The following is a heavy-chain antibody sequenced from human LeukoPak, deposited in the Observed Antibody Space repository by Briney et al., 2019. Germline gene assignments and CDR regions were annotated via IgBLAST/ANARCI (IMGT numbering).Heavy chain of an antibody. J-gene: IGHJ2*01. D-gene: IGHD1-1*01. CDR1: GGSFSGYY. Sequence: SETLSLTCAVYGGSFSGYYWSWIRQPPGKGLEWIGEINHSGSTNYNPSLKSRVTISVDTSKNQFSLKLSSVTAADTAVYYCARGGRVRRSLYWYFDLWGRGTLVTVSS. CDR2: INHSGST. V-gene: IGHV4-34*01. CDR3: ARGGRVRRSLYWYFDL.